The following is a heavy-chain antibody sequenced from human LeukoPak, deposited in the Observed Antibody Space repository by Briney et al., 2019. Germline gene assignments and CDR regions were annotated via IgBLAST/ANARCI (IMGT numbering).Heavy chain of an antibody. CDR2: IYYSGST. CDR1: GGSISSYY. J-gene: IGHJ6*02. V-gene: IGHV4-59*01. Sequence: PSETLSLTCTVSGGSISSYYWSWIRQPPGKGLEWIGYIYYSGSTNYNPPLKSRVTISVDTSKNQFSLKLSSVTAADTAVYYCARLPVDIVATTPQYYYYYGMDVWGQGTTVTVSS. D-gene: IGHD5-12*01. CDR3: ARLPVDIVATTPQYYYYYGMDV.